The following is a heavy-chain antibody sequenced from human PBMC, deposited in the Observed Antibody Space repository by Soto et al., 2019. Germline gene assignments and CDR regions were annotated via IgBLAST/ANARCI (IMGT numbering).Heavy chain of an antibody. D-gene: IGHD2-21*02. CDR2: ISYDGSNK. CDR3: ARGPRCGGDCYSIYYYYGMDV. CDR1: GFTFSSYA. Sequence: QVQLVESGGGVVQPGRSLRLSCAASGFTFSSYAMHWVRQAPGKGLEWVAVISYDGSNKYYADSVKGRFTISRDNSKNTLYLHMKSLRAEDTAVYDCARGPRCGGDCYSIYYYYGMDVWGQGTTVTVSS. J-gene: IGHJ6*02. V-gene: IGHV3-30-3*01.